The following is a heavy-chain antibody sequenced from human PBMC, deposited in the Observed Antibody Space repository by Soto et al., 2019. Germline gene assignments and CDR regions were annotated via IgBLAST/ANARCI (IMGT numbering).Heavy chain of an antibody. CDR2: INAGNGNT. Sequence: ASVKVSCKASGYTFTSYAMHWVRQAPGQRLEWMGWINAGNGNTKYSQKFQGRVTITRDTSASTAYMELSSLRSEDTAVYYCARVISLSYCSGGSCPSYYYGMDVWGQGTTVTVSS. CDR3: ARVISLSYCSGGSCPSYYYGMDV. V-gene: IGHV1-3*01. J-gene: IGHJ6*02. CDR1: GYTFTSYA. D-gene: IGHD2-15*01.